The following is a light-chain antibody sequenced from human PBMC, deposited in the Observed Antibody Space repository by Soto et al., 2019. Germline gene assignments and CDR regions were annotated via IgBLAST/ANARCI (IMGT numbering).Light chain of an antibody. CDR3: QQYDNLPFT. CDR1: QDISNY. Sequence: DIQMTQSPSSLSASVGDRVTITCQASQDISNYLSWYQQKPGKAPKRLIYGASSLQTGVPSRFSGSGSGTDFTFIITSLQPEDFATYYCQQYDNLPFTFGPRTKVYIK. CDR2: GAS. V-gene: IGKV1-33*01. J-gene: IGKJ3*01.